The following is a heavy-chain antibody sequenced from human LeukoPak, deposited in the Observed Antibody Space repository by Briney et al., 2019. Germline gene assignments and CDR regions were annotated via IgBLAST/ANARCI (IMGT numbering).Heavy chain of an antibody. V-gene: IGHV3-23*01. CDR3: AKNGDRGAFCSGGTCYPYYYYYMDV. Sequence: GGSLRLSCAASGFTFSSYAMSWVRQAPGKGLEWVSAVSSTGGTTYYADSAKGRFTISRDNSKNTLFLQINSLRAEDTAVYYCAKNGDRGAFCSGGTCYPYYYYYMDVWGKGTTVTISS. J-gene: IGHJ6*03. D-gene: IGHD2-15*01. CDR1: GFTFSSYA. CDR2: VSSTGGTT.